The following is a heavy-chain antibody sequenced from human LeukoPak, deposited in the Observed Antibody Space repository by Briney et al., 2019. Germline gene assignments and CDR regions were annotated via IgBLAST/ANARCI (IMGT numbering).Heavy chain of an antibody. Sequence: GGSLRLSCAASGFTFSSYGMHWVRQAPGKGLEWVAVISYDGSNKYYPDSVKGRFTISRDNSKNTLYLQMNSLRAEDTAVYYCAKDSGRLAALVRGVIPRNYWGQGTLVSVSS. CDR1: GFTFSSYG. D-gene: IGHD3-10*01. J-gene: IGHJ4*02. V-gene: IGHV3-30*18. CDR2: ISYDGSNK. CDR3: AKDSGRLAALVRGVIPRNY.